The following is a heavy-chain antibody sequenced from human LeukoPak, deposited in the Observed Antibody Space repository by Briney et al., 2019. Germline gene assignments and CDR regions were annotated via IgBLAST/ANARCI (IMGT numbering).Heavy chain of an antibody. D-gene: IGHD5-18*01. V-gene: IGHV4-59*08. J-gene: IGHJ4*02. Sequence: PSETLSLTCTVSGGSMSNYYWTWIRQSPGKGLEWIGYIYNSGNTNYNPSLKSRVTISLDTSKNQFSLTVTSVTAADTAVYYCARGRRIQLWLDYWGQGTLVTVSS. CDR2: IYNSGNT. CDR3: ARGRRIQLWLDY. CDR1: GGSMSNYY.